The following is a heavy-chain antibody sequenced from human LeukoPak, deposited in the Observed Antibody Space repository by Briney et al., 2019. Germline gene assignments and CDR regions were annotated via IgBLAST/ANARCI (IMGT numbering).Heavy chain of an antibody. CDR1: GGSISSYY. J-gene: IGHJ4*02. CDR2: IFYSGTT. CDR3: ARGGWNKFDY. V-gene: IGHV4-59*01. Sequence: PSETLSLTCTVSGGSISSYYWSWIRQPPGKGLEWIGFIFYSGTTNHNPSLKSRVTISVDTSKNQFSLKLSSVTAADTAVYYCARGGWNKFDYWGQGTLVTVSS. D-gene: IGHD3-22*01.